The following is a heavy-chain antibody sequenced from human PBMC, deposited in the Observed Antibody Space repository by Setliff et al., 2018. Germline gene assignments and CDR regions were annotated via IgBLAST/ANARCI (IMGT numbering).Heavy chain of an antibody. CDR3: ARSHCIISTGCKRVYFDY. CDR1: GFSITTSGVG. Sequence: SGPTLVNPSEPLTLTCTFSGFSITTSGVGVGWIRQPPGEALEWLAFIYWDDERTYSPSLKNRVTITRDTSKNQVVLKMTNMDPVDTATYYCARSHCIISTGCKRVYFDYWGQGTLVTVSS. D-gene: IGHD2-2*01. V-gene: IGHV2-5*02. CDR2: IYWDDER. J-gene: IGHJ4*02.